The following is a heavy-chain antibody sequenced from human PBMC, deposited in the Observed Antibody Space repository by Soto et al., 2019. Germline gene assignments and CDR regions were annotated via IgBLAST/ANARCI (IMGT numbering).Heavy chain of an antibody. V-gene: IGHV5-51*01. CDR2: IYPGDSDT. CDR1: GYSFTSYW. Sequence: PGESLKISCKGSGYSFTSYWIGWVRQMPGKGLEWMGIIYPGDSDTRYSPSFQGQVTISADKSISTAYLQWSSLKASDTAMYYCARGQDSSGWLLPVDYWGQGTLVTVSS. CDR3: ARGQDSSGWLLPVDY. D-gene: IGHD6-19*01. J-gene: IGHJ4*02.